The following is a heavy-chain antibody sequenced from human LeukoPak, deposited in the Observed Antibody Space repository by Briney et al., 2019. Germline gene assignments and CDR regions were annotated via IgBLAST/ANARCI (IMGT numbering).Heavy chain of an antibody. Sequence: SETLSLTCAVYGGSFSGHYWSWIRQPPGKGLEWIGEINHSGSTNYNPSLKSRVTISVDTSKNQFSLKLSSVTAADTAVYYCARGASGITMVQGALFHSDYSYYYYMDVWGKGTTVTVSS. CDR1: GGSFSGHY. CDR2: INHSGST. D-gene: IGHD3-10*01. CDR3: ARGASGITMVQGALFHSDYSYYYYMDV. V-gene: IGHV4-34*01. J-gene: IGHJ6*03.